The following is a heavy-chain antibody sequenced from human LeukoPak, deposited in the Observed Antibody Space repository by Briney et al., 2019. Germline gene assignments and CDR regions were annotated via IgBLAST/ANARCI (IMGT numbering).Heavy chain of an antibody. V-gene: IGHV1-46*01. D-gene: IGHD3-9*01. CDR3: AREASVLRYFDWLLPRPNYYGMDV. J-gene: IGHJ6*02. CDR2: INPSGGST. Sequence: ASVKVSGKASGYTFTSYYMHWVRQAPGQGLEWMGIINPSGGSTSYAQKFQGRVTMTRDTSTSTVYMELSSMRSEDTAVYYCAREASVLRYFDWLLPRPNYYGMDVWGQGTTVTVSS. CDR1: GYTFTSYY.